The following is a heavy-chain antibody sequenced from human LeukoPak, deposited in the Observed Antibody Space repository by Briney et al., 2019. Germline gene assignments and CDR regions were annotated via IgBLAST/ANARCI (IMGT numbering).Heavy chain of an antibody. Sequence: GGSLRLSCAASGFTFSSYAMSWVRQAPGKGLEWVSAISGSGGSTYYADSVEGRFTISRDNSKNTLYLQMNSLRAEDTAVYYCAKVFPGEGEVAPVIDYWGQGTLVTVSS. J-gene: IGHJ4*02. V-gene: IGHV3-23*01. CDR2: ISGSGGST. CDR1: GFTFSSYA. CDR3: AKVFPGEGEVAPVIDY. D-gene: IGHD3-16*01.